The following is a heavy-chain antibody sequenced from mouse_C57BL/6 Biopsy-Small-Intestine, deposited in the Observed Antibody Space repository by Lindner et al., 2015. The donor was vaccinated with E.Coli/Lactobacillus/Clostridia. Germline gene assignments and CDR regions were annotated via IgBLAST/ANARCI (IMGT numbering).Heavy chain of an antibody. V-gene: IGHV1-81*01. CDR2: IYPRSGYT. CDR1: GFTFTSYG. Sequence: VQLQESGAELARPGASVKLSCKASGFTFTSYGISWMKQRTGQGLEWIGEIYPRSGYTYYNEKFKGKATLTADKSSSTAYMQLSSLTSEDSAVYFCARWVYFDYWGQGTTLTVSS. J-gene: IGHJ2*01. CDR3: ARWVYFDY.